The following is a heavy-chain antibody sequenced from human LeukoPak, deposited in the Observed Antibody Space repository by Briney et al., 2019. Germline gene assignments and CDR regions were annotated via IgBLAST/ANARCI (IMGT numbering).Heavy chain of an antibody. V-gene: IGHV3-30*02. CDR1: GFTFSSYG. J-gene: IGHJ4*02. Sequence: PGGSLRLSCAASGFTFSSYGMHWVRQAPGKGLEWVAFIRYDGSNKYYADSVKGRFTISRDNSKNTLYLQMNSLRAEDTAVYYCAKGEYCSSTSCYYASDYWGQGTLVTVSS. CDR3: AKGEYCSSTSCYYASDY. D-gene: IGHD2-2*01. CDR2: IRYDGSNK.